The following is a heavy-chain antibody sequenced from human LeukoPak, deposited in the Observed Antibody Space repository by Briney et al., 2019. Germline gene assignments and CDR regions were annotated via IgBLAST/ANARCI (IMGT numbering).Heavy chain of an antibody. CDR1: GFTFSSYG. J-gene: IGHJ3*02. Sequence: GGSLRLSCAASGFTFSSYGMHWVRQAPGKGLVWVSRINSDGSSTSYADSVKGRFTISRDNAKNTLYLQMNSLRAEDTAVYYCARGFTIFGVVNDAFDIWGQGTMVTVSS. V-gene: IGHV3-74*01. CDR2: INSDGSST. CDR3: ARGFTIFGVVNDAFDI. D-gene: IGHD3-3*01.